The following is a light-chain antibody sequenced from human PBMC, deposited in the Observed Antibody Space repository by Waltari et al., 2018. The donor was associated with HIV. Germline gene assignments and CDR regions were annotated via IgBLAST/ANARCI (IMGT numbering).Light chain of an antibody. CDR3: QAWTSPGSI. CDR1: DLGHKH. Sequence: QPPSVSVSAGQTVTITCSGDDLGHKHVYWYQQRPGQSPVLVMSQNNKRPSGIPERFSGSKSVNTATLTISGTQTLDEATYYCQAWTSPGSIFGGGTILTVL. J-gene: IGLJ2*01. CDR2: QNN. V-gene: IGLV3-1*01.